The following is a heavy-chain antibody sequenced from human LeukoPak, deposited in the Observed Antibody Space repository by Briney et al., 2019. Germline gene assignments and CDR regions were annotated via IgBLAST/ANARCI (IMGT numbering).Heavy chain of an antibody. CDR3: ARGWDSSGQIPFFY. CDR1: GGTFSSYS. J-gene: IGHJ4*02. V-gene: IGHV1-69*13. CDR2: IIPIFGKA. Sequence: ASVKVSCKASGGTFSSYSISWVRQAPGQGLEWMGGIIPIFGKANYAQKFQGRVTITADESTSTAYMELSSLRSEDTAVYYCARGWDSSGQIPFFYWGQGTLVTVSS. D-gene: IGHD3-22*01.